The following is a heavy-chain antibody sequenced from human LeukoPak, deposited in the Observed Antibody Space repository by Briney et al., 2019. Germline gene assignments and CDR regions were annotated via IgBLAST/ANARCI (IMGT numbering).Heavy chain of an antibody. D-gene: IGHD5-12*01. V-gene: IGHV3-30-3*01. J-gene: IGHJ4*02. CDR1: GFTFSSYA. CDR2: ISYDGSNK. Sequence: GGSLRLSCAASGFTFSSYAMHWVRQAPGKGLEWVAVISYDGSNKYYADSVKGRFTISRDNSKNTLYLQMNSLRSEDTAVYYCARGPIVAVGNFDYWGQGTLVTVSS. CDR3: ARGPIVAVGNFDY.